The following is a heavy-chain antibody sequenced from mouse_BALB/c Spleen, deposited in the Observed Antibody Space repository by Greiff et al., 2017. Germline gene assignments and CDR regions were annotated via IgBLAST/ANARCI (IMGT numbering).Heavy chain of an antibody. D-gene: IGHD2-13*01. CDR3: TATVTLDY. Sequence: VQLKQSGAELVRSGASVKLSCTASGFNIKDYYMHWVKQRPEQGLEWIGWIDPENGDTEYAPKFQGKATMTADTSSNTAYLQLSSLTSEDTAVYYCTATVTLDYWGQGTTLTVSS. CDR2: IDPENGDT. J-gene: IGHJ2*01. V-gene: IGHV14-4*02. CDR1: GFNIKDYY.